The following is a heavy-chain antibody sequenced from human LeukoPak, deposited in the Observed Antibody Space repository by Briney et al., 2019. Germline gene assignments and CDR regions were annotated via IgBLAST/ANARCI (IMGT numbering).Heavy chain of an antibody. Sequence: GGSLRLSCAASGFIVSSDYMRWVRQAPGKGLEWVSVICSGDSTHYVDSVTGRFTISRDNSKQTVFLQMNSLRAEDTAVYYCARLIGLSDAFDIWGQGTMVTVSS. CDR1: GFIVSSDY. V-gene: IGHV3-53*01. J-gene: IGHJ3*02. D-gene: IGHD3-16*02. CDR3: ARLIGLSDAFDI. CDR2: ICSGDST.